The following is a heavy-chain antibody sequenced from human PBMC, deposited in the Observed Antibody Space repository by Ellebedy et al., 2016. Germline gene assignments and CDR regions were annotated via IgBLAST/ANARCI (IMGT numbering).Heavy chain of an antibody. Sequence: GGSLRLXCTASGYMSRMHWVRQAPGKGLEWLSFINSGSTLIYYADSVKGRFTVSRDNFKNSLYLQMDSLREDDTALYYCASNIPDCTGTACYSSLDNWGQGTLVTVSS. D-gene: IGHD2-15*01. V-gene: IGHV3-48*02. CDR2: INSGSTLI. CDR1: GYMSR. CDR3: ASNIPDCTGTACYSSLDN. J-gene: IGHJ4*02.